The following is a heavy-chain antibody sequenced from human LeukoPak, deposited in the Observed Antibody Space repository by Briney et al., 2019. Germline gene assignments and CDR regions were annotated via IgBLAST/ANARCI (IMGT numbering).Heavy chain of an antibody. V-gene: IGHV4-59*01. Sequence: SETLSLTCTVSGASMSSYFWTWIRQAPGKGLEWIGNIYYSGDAFYNPSLKSRVTIFVDTSKKQFSLKLSSVTAADTAVYYCARLSTYYYDSSGYSIFDYWGQGTLVTVSS. J-gene: IGHJ4*02. CDR2: IYYSGDA. D-gene: IGHD3-22*01. CDR1: GASMSSYF. CDR3: ARLSTYYYDSSGYSIFDY.